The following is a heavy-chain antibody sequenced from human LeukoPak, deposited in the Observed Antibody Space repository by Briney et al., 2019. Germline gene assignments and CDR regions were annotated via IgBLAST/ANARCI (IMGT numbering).Heavy chain of an antibody. V-gene: IGHV3-30*18. CDR2: ISYDGSNK. CDR1: GFTFSSYG. D-gene: IGHD4-17*01. Sequence: GGSLRLSCAASGFTFSSYGMHWVRQAPGKGLEWVAVISYDGSNKYYADSVKGRFTISRDNSKNTLYLQMNSLRAEDTAVYYCAKPSTVDRPFDYWGQGTLVTVSS. J-gene: IGHJ4*02. CDR3: AKPSTVDRPFDY.